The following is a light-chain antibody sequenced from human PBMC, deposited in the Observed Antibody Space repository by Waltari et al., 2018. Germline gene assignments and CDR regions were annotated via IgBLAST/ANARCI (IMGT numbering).Light chain of an antibody. Sequence: AIRITQSPSSLSASTGDRVTILCRASQGISSYLAWYQQKPGKAPKVLIYAASTLQSGVPSRFSGSGSGTDFTLTISCLQSEDFAIYYCQQYYSNPATFGQGTKVEIK. V-gene: IGKV1-8*01. CDR2: AAS. CDR1: QGISSY. J-gene: IGKJ1*01. CDR3: QQYYSNPAT.